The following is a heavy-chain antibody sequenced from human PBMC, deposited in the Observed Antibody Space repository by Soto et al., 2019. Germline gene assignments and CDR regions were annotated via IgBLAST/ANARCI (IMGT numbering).Heavy chain of an antibody. CDR2: IYYSGST. J-gene: IGHJ5*02. D-gene: IGHD6-13*01. CDR1: GGSISSGGHY. Sequence: SSETLSLTCTVSGGSISSGGHYWSWIRQHPGKGLEWIGYIYYSGSTYYNPSLKSRVTISVDTSKNQFSLKLSSVTAADTAVYYCARDHTAYSSSWYSVNWFDPWGQGTLVTVSS. CDR3: ARDHTAYSSSWYSVNWFDP. V-gene: IGHV4-31*03.